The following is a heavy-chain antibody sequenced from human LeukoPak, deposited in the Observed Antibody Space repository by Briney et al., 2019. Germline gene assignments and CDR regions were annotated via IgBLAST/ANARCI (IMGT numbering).Heavy chain of an antibody. Sequence: QPGGSLRLSCAASGFTFSSYAMSWVRQAPGKGLEWVSAISGSGGSTYYADSVKGRFTISRDNSKNTLYLQMDGLKAEDSAVYFCARVRNPTVASMYFDYWGQGARVSVSS. J-gene: IGHJ4*02. V-gene: IGHV3-23*01. CDR1: GFTFSSYA. CDR2: ISGSGGST. D-gene: IGHD4-11*01. CDR3: ARVRNPTVASMYFDY.